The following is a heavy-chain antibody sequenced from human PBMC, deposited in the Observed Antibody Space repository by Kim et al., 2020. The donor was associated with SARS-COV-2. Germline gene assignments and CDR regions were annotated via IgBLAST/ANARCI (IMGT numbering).Heavy chain of an antibody. Sequence: ADSVEGRFTISRDNSKNTLHLQMNSLPAEDSAVYFCAREEGPLDYWGQGTLVTVSS. V-gene: IGHV3-53*01. CDR3: AREEGPLDY. J-gene: IGHJ4*02.